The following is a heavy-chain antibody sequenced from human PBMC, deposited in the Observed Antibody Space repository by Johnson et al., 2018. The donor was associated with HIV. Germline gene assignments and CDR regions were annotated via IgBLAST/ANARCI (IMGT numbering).Heavy chain of an antibody. Sequence: VQLVESGGGLVQPGRSLKLSCSASGFTFSSYDMHWVRQATGKGLEWVSAIGTAGDTYYPGSVKGRFTISRENAKNSLYLQMNSLRAGDTAVYYCARANSRGAEYSNLGAFDIWGQGTMVTVSS. CDR3: ARANSRGAEYSNLGAFDI. V-gene: IGHV3-13*01. J-gene: IGHJ3*02. CDR1: GFTFSSYD. D-gene: IGHD6-6*01. CDR2: IGTAGDT.